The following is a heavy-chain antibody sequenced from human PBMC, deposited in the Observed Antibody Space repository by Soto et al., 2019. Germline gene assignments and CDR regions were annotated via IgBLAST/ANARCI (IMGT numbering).Heavy chain of an antibody. CDR2: FYSAGST. D-gene: IGHD4-4*01. Sequence: HPGGSLRLSCAASGFSVSGNYMSWVRQAPGKGLEWVSIFYSAGSTYYADSVKGRFSISRDNSKNTLYLQMDSLRAEDTAVYYCASLFDGNSKYFQHWGQGTQVTVSS. V-gene: IGHV3-66*01. CDR3: ASLFDGNSKYFQH. J-gene: IGHJ1*01. CDR1: GFSVSGNY.